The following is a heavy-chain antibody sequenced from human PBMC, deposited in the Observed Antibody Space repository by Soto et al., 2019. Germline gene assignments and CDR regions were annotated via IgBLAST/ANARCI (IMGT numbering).Heavy chain of an antibody. D-gene: IGHD3-3*01. CDR3: ARDRESDFWSGYSFDY. CDR2: ISSSSSYI. V-gene: IGHV3-21*01. J-gene: IGHJ4*02. CDR1: GFTFSSYS. Sequence: SVGSLRLSCAASGFTFSSYSMNWVRQAPGKGLEWVSSISSSSSYIYYADSVKGRFTISRDNAKNSLYLQMNSLRAEDTAVYYCARDRESDFWSGYSFDYWGQGTLVTVSS.